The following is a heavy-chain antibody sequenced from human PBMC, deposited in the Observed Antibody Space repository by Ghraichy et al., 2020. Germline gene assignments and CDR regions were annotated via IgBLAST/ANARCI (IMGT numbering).Heavy chain of an antibody. Sequence: ESLNISCAVYGASLSGYHWNWIRQSPGKGLEWIGEINHGGITNYSPSLKSRVSISVDTSKNQFSLNLISVTAADTAVYYCTRRAYYYGVNAFDIWGQGTMIIVSS. D-gene: IGHD3-10*01. CDR1: GASLSGYH. CDR3: TRRAYYYGVNAFDI. V-gene: IGHV4-34*01. CDR2: INHGGIT. J-gene: IGHJ3*02.